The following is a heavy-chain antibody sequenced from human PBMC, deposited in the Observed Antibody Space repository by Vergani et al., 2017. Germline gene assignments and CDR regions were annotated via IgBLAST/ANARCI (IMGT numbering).Heavy chain of an antibody. Sequence: QLQLQESGPGLVKPSATLSLTCSVPGASIRISNYSWGWIRQPPGKGLEWIASIYYIGSTYYNPSLKSRVTISVDPSKNQFSLKLSSVTAADTAVYFCARHSTVEWLVKLGWIDPWGQGILVTVSS. CDR2: IYYIGST. V-gene: IGHV4-39*01. J-gene: IGHJ5*02. CDR1: GASIRISNYS. CDR3: ARHSTVEWLVKLGWIDP. D-gene: IGHD6-19*01.